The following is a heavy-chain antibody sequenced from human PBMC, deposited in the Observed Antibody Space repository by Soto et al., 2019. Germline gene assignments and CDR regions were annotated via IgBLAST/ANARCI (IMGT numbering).Heavy chain of an antibody. CDR2: IYPGDSDT. V-gene: IGHV5-51*01. J-gene: IGHJ6*02. CDR1: GYSFTSYW. Sequence: PGESLKISCKGSGYSFTSYWIGWVRQMPGKGLEWMGIIYPGDSDTRYSPSFQGQVTISADKSISTAYLQWSSLKASDTAMYYCARHSPVTDTAMVTYYYYGMDVWGQGTTVTVSS. CDR3: ARHSPVTDTAMVTYYYYGMDV. D-gene: IGHD5-18*01.